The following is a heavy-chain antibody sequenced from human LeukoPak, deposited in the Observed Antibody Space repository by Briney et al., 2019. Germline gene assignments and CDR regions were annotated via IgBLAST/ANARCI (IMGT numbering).Heavy chain of an antibody. D-gene: IGHD6-13*01. Sequence: GGSVRLSCAASGFTFSSYGMHWVRQAPGKGLEWVAFIRYDGSNKYYADSVKGRFTISRDNSKNTLYLQMNSLRAEDTAVYYCAKDGVAAARSRFDYWGQGTLVTVSS. J-gene: IGHJ4*02. CDR1: GFTFSSYG. CDR3: AKDGVAAARSRFDY. CDR2: IRYDGSNK. V-gene: IGHV3-30*02.